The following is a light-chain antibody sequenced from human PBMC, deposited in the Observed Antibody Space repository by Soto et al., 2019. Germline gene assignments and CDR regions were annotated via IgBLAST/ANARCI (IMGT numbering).Light chain of an antibody. CDR3: QQCNNWPRT. Sequence: EIVMTQSPATLSVSPGERDTLSCRASQSVSSNLAWYQQKPGQAPRLLIYGASTRATGIPARFSGSGSGTELTLTISSLQSEDFAVYYCQQCNNWPRTFGQGTKVEIK. V-gene: IGKV3-15*01. CDR1: QSVSSN. CDR2: GAS. J-gene: IGKJ1*01.